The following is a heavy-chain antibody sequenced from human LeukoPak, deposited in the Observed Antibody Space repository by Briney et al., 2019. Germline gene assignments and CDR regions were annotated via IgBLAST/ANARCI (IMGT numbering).Heavy chain of an antibody. CDR1: GFTFSSYA. V-gene: IGHV3-21*01. CDR2: MSRSSSYI. D-gene: IGHD2-15*01. J-gene: IGHJ4*02. CDR3: ARDLEVEGIGPTL. Sequence: PGGSLRLSCAASGFTFSSYAINWVRQAPGKGLEWVSSMSRSSSYIYYADSVKGRFTISRDNAKNSLYLQMNSLRAEDTAVYYCARDLEVEGIGPTLWGQGTLVTVSS.